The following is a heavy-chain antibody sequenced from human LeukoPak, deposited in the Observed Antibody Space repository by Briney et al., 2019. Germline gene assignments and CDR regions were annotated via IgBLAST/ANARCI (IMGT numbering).Heavy chain of an antibody. Sequence: GGSLRLSCAASGFTFSSYWMHWVRQAPGKGLVWVSRINSDGSSTSYADSVRGRFSISRDNAKNTLYLQMNSLRAEDTAVYYCAKDQVPNYVDTAMGYWGQGTLVTVSS. CDR1: GFTFSSYW. D-gene: IGHD5-18*01. CDR2: INSDGSST. V-gene: IGHV3-74*01. CDR3: AKDQVPNYVDTAMGY. J-gene: IGHJ4*02.